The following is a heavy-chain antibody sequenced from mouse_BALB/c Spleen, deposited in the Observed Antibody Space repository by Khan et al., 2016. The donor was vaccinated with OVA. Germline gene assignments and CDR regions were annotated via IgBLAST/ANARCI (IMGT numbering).Heavy chain of an antibody. J-gene: IGHJ2*01. D-gene: IGHD1-1*01. V-gene: IGHV2-5-1*01. Sequence: VQLQQSGPSLVQPSQSLSITCTVSGFSLTSYGVHWVRQSPGKGLEWLGVIWRGGSTDYNAAFMSRLSIIKDNSKSQVFVKMNSLQADDTAIYYCAKSYCKESYYFDYWCRGATLAVAS. CDR3: AKSYCKESYYFDY. CDR1: GFSLTSYG. CDR2: IWRGGST.